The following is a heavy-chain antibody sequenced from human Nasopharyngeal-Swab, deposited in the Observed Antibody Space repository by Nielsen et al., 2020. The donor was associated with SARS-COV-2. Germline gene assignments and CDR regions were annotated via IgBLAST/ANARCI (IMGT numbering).Heavy chain of an antibody. D-gene: IGHD2-15*01. CDR2: IYTSGST. V-gene: IGHV4-61*02. CDR3: ARGNIVVVVAATRSWFDP. Sequence: SATLSLTCTVSGGSISSGSYYWSWIRQPAGKGLEWIGRIYTSGSTNYNPSLKNRVTISVDTSKNQFSLKLSSVTAADTAVYYCARGNIVVVVAATRSWFDPWGQGTLVTVSS. CDR1: GGSISSGSYY. J-gene: IGHJ5*02.